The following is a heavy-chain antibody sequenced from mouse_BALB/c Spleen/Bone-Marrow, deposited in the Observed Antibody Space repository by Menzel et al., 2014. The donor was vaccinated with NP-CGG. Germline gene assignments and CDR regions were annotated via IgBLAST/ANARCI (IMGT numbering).Heavy chain of an antibody. J-gene: IGHJ2*01. CDR3: TRGGNWEDFDY. D-gene: IGHD4-1*01. CDR2: ISSGSSTI. V-gene: IGHV5-17*02. Sequence: EVKVEESGGGLVQPGGSRKLSCAASGFTFSSFGMHWVRQAPERGLEWVAYISSGSSTIFYADTVKGRFTISRDNPKNTLFLQMTSLWSEDTAMYYCTRGGNWEDFDYWGQGTTLTVSS. CDR1: GFTFSSFG.